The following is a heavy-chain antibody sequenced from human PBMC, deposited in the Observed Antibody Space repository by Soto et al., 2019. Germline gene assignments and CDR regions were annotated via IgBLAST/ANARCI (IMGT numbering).Heavy chain of an antibody. V-gene: IGHV3-23*01. CDR3: AKAVGNMVVTRVIDY. J-gene: IGHJ4*02. Sequence: EVQLLESGGGLVQPGGSLRLSCAASGLTFSNYAMSWVRQAPGKGLEWVSAISGSGGGTYYADSVKGRFTISRDNSKNTLYLQMNSLRAEDTAVYYCAKAVGNMVVTRVIDYWGQGSLVTVSS. CDR1: GLTFSNYA. CDR2: ISGSGGGT. D-gene: IGHD2-21*02.